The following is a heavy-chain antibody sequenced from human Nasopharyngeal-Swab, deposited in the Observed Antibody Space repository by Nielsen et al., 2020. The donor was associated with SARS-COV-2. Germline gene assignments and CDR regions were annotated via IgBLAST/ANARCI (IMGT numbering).Heavy chain of an antibody. CDR2: IIPIFGTA. CDR3: ARSPRLQPWSGPYYYSMDV. D-gene: IGHD3-3*01. Sequence: WVRQAPGQGLEWMGGIIPIFGTANYAQKFQGRVTITADESTSTAYMELSSLRSEDTAVYYCARSPRLQPWSGPYYYSMDVWGKGTTVTVSS. V-gene: IGHV1-69*01. J-gene: IGHJ6*03.